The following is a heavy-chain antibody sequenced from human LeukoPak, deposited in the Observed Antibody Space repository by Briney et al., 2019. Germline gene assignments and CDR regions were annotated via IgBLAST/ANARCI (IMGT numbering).Heavy chain of an antibody. CDR3: ATDKAFSAFDI. J-gene: IGHJ3*02. Sequence: GGSLRLSCAASGFTFNSHAMNWVRQAPGKGLEWVANIDGDGSQKYYVDSVKGRFTISRDNARNSLFLQMNSLRAEDTALYYRATDKAFSAFDIWGHGTLVIVSS. V-gene: IGHV3-7*03. CDR2: IDGDGSQK. D-gene: IGHD3-3*02. CDR1: GFTFNSHA.